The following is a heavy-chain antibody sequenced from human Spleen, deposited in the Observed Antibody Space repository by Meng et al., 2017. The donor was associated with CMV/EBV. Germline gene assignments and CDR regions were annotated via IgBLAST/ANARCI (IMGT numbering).Heavy chain of an antibody. D-gene: IGHD4-23*01. V-gene: IGHV3-30*02. J-gene: IGHJ3*02. CDR1: GFTFSRHG. CDR2: IRYDGSNK. CDR3: ARDYGGDSYAFDT. Sequence: CAASGFTFSRHGMHWVRQAPGKGLEWVAFIRYDGSNKYYVDSVQGRFTLSRDNSKNKLYLQMNSLRVEDTAVFFCARDYGGDSYAFDTWGQGTLVTVSS.